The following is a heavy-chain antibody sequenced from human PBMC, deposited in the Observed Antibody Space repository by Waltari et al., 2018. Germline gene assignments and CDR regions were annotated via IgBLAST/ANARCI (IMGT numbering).Heavy chain of an antibody. D-gene: IGHD5-12*01. J-gene: IGHJ4*02. CDR2: VNHGGDT. CDR1: GGSFRVFY. CDR3: ARAPGYKGYFDY. V-gene: IGHV4-34*01. Sequence: QVQLQGWGAGLLTPSETLSPTCAVSGGSFRVFYWSWIRQSPGKGLEWIGDVNHGGDTNYNPSLETRVTISEDTSKKQFSLKMRSVTAAATAVYYCARAPGYKGYFDYWGQGILVTVSS.